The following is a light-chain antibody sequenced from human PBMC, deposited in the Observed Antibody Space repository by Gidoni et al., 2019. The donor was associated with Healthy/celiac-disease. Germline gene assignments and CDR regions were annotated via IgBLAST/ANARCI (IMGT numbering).Light chain of an antibody. Sequence: DIVMTQSPDSLAVSLGERATINCKSSQSVLYSSNNKNYLAWYQQKPGQPPKRLIYWASTRESGVPDRFSGSGSGTDFTLTISSLQAEDVAVYYCQQYYSTPTFGQXTKVEIK. CDR2: WAS. CDR1: QSVLYSSNNKNY. CDR3: QQYYSTPT. V-gene: IGKV4-1*01. J-gene: IGKJ1*01.